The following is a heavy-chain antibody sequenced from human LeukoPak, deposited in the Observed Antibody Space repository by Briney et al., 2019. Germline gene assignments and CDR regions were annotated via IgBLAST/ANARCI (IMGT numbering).Heavy chain of an antibody. CDR1: GFTFSSYG. J-gene: IGHJ4*02. CDR3: AREPGYSVPFDY. CDR2: IWYDGSNK. D-gene: IGHD6-13*01. V-gene: IGHV3-33*01. Sequence: GRSLRLSCAASGFTFSSYGMHWVRQAPGKGLEWVAVIWYDGSNKYYADSVKGRFTISRDNSKNTLYLQMNSLRAEDTAVYYCAREPGYSVPFDYWGQGTLATVSS.